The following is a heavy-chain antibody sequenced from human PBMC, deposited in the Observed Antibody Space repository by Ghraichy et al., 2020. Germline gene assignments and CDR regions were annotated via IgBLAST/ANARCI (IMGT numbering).Heavy chain of an antibody. CDR3: VRTELLDYFDL. V-gene: IGHV6-1*01. CDR2: TYHRSRWYT. J-gene: IGHJ2*01. D-gene: IGHD3-10*01. CDR1: GDSVSSDTAS. Sequence: SQTLSLTCAISGDSVSSDTASWNWIRQSPSGGLEWLGRTYHRSRWYTDYAVSVKSRMIINPDTSNNQLSLQLSSVTPEDTAVYYCVRTELLDYFDLWGRGTLVTVSS.